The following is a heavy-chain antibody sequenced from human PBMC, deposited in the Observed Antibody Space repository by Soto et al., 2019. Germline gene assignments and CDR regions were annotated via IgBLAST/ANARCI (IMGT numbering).Heavy chain of an antibody. V-gene: IGHV5-10-1*03. CDR1: GYSFVSHW. CDR2: LDPSDSSS. Sequence: EVQLVQSGPEVKKPGESLRISCQVSGYSFVSHWINWVRQKPGKGLEWMGRLDPSDSSSNYSPSFQGHVSISVDKSTSTTYLQWSSLKASDTAIYYCARPLAATNRVAVPADYWGQGTLVTVST. CDR3: ARPLAATNRVAVPADY. D-gene: IGHD6-13*01. J-gene: IGHJ4*02.